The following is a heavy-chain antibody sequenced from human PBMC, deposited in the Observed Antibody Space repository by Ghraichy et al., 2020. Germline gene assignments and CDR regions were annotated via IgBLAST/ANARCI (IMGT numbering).Heavy chain of an antibody. D-gene: IGHD1-26*01. J-gene: IGHJ4*02. CDR3: AKDLVLIVGATAFDY. V-gene: IGHV3-23*01. CDR2: MSGSGGST. CDR1: GFTFSSYA. Sequence: GESLNISCAASGFTFSSYAMSWVRQAPGKGLEWVSAMSGSGGSTYYADSVKGRFTISRDNSKNTLYLQMNSLRAEDTAVYYCAKDLVLIVGATAFDYWGQGTLVTVSS.